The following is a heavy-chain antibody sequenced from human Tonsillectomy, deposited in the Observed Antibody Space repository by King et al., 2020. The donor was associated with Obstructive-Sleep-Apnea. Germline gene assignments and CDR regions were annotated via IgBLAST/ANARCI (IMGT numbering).Heavy chain of an antibody. Sequence: QLGQSGGGLVKPGGSLRLSCAASGFTFSNAWMSWVRQAPGKGLEWVGRIKSKTDGGTTDYAAPVKGRFTISRDDSKNTLYLQMNSLKTEDTAVYYCTTRDLLLWFEDNDYWGQGTLVTVSS. CDR1: GFTFSNAW. J-gene: IGHJ4*02. D-gene: IGHD3-10*01. CDR2: IKSKTDGGTT. V-gene: IGHV3-15*01. CDR3: TTRDLLLWFEDNDY.